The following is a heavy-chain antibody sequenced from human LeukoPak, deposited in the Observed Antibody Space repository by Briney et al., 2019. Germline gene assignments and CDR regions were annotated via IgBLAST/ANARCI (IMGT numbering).Heavy chain of an antibody. D-gene: IGHD2-21*01. J-gene: IGHJ4*02. CDR3: AKGGPVIPDY. V-gene: IGHV3-30*02. CDR2: IRYDGSNK. CDR1: GFTFSTYW. Sequence: GGSLRLSCAASGFTFSTYWMHWVRQAPGKGLEWVAFIRYDGSNKYYADSVKGRFTISRDNSKNTLYLQMNSLRAEDTAVYYCAKGGPVIPDYWGQGTLVTVSS.